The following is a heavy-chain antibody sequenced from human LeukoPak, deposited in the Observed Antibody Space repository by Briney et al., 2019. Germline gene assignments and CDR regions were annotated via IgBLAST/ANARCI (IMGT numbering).Heavy chain of an antibody. J-gene: IGHJ4*02. CDR3: AKDGFGSSWPYYFDY. V-gene: IGHV3-23*01. CDR2: ISGSGGST. CDR1: GFTFSSYA. Sequence: GSLRLSCAASGFTFSSYAMSWVRQAPGKGLEWVSAISGSGGSTYYADSVKGRFTISRDNSKNTLYLQMNSLRAEDTAVYYCAKDGFGSSWPYYFDYWGQGTLVTVSS. D-gene: IGHD6-13*01.